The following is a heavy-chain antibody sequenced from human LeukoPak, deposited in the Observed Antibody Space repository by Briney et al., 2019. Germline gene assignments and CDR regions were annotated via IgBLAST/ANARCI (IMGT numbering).Heavy chain of an antibody. D-gene: IGHD3-9*01. V-gene: IGHV3-30*02. Sequence: GGSLRLSCAASGFTFSGYGMHWVRQAPGKGLEWASFIRYDGSKKYYADFVKGRFTISRDKSKNTLDLQINSLRAEEPALHYCANDRRREDDLTGSFPHWGQGTLVTLSS. J-gene: IGHJ4*02. CDR3: ANDRRREDDLTGSFPH. CDR2: IRYDGSKK. CDR1: GFTFSGYG.